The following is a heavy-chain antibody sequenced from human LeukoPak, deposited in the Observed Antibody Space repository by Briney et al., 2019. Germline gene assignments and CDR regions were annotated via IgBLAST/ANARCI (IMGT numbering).Heavy chain of an antibody. D-gene: IGHD6-13*01. J-gene: IGHJ2*01. Sequence: PSETLSLTCAVYGGSFSGYYWSWIRQPPGKGLEWIGEINQSGSTNYNPSLKSRVTMSVDTSKNQLKNQFSLKLRSVTAADTAVYYCARGPYSSSWYRSYWYFDLWGRGTLATVSS. V-gene: IGHV4-34*01. CDR2: INQSGST. CDR1: GGSFSGYY. CDR3: ARGPYSSSWYRSYWYFDL.